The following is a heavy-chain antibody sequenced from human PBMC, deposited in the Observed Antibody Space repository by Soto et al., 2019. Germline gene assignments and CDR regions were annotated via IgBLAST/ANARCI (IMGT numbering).Heavy chain of an antibody. V-gene: IGHV2-5*01. J-gene: IGHJ3*01. Sequence: SGPTLVNPTQTLTLTCSFSGFSLSTSGVGVEWIRQPPGKALEWLALVYSNDDKRYSPSVKSRVTITKDTFKNRVVLTMTNVHPVDTATYYCGHRLDVSSNSFWGQGTMVTVSS. CDR3: GHRLDVSSNSF. CDR2: VYSNDDK. CDR1: GFSLSTSGVG. D-gene: IGHD2-2*01.